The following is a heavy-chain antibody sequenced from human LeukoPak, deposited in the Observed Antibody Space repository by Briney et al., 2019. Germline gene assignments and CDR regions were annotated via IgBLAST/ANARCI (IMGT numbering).Heavy chain of an antibody. CDR3: ALGSTGAFGP. CDR1: GGSISSHY. V-gene: IGHV4-59*11. D-gene: IGHD2-2*01. J-gene: IGHJ5*02. Sequence: PSETLSLTCTVSGGSISSHYWSGIRQSPGKGLEWIGYIHYSGSNYYNPSLKSRVTMSVDTSKNQFSLSLTSVTAADTALYYCALGSTGAFGPWGQGTLVTVSS. CDR2: IHYSGSN.